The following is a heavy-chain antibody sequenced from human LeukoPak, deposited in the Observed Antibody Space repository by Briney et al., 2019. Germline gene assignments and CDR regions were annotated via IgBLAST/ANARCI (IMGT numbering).Heavy chain of an antibody. J-gene: IGHJ4*02. CDR2: IYYRGST. V-gene: IGHV4-39*07. CDR1: GDSIGTSIYY. Sequence: SETLSLTCTVSGDSIGTSIYYWGWIRQPPGKGLEWIGSIYYRGSTYYNPSLRSRITLSLDTSKNQFSLKLSSVTAADTAVYYCARDPAAAGTYFDYWGQGTLVTVSS. CDR3: ARDPAAAGTYFDY. D-gene: IGHD6-13*01.